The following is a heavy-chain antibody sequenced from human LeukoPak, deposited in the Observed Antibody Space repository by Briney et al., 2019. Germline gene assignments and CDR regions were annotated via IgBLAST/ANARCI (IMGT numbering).Heavy chain of an antibody. D-gene: IGHD1-1*01. Sequence: GGSLRLSCAASGFTFSSNGMHWVRQAPGKGLEWVAVISHDGYNKYYADSVKGRFTISRDNSKNTLYLQMSSLRAEDTAVYYCAKDLGGYNSASYYYYYGMDVWGQGTTVTVSS. CDR1: GFTFSSNG. CDR3: AKDLGGYNSASYYYYYGMDV. V-gene: IGHV3-30*18. J-gene: IGHJ6*02. CDR2: ISHDGYNK.